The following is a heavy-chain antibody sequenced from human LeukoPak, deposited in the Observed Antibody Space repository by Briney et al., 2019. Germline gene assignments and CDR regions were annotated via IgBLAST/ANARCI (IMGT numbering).Heavy chain of an antibody. V-gene: IGHV5-51*01. Sequence: GESLQISCKGSGYSFTSYWIGWVRQLPGKGLEWMGIIYPGDSDTRYSPSFQGQVTISADKSISTAYLQWSSLKASDTAMYYCARITMVRGVILLDYWGQGTLVTVSS. J-gene: IGHJ4*02. D-gene: IGHD3-10*01. CDR1: GYSFTSYW. CDR2: IYPGDSDT. CDR3: ARITMVRGVILLDY.